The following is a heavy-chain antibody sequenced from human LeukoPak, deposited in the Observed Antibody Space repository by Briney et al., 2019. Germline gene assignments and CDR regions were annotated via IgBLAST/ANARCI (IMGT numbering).Heavy chain of an antibody. J-gene: IGHJ3*02. Sequence: SETLSLTCAVYGGSFSGYYWSWIRQPPGKGLEWIGSIYYSGSTYYNPSLKSRVTISVDTSKNQFSLKLSSVTAADTAVYYCARGKKSSPGDAFDIWGQGTMVTVSS. CDR1: GGSFSGYY. CDR2: IYYSGST. V-gene: IGHV4-34*01. CDR3: ARGKKSSPGDAFDI.